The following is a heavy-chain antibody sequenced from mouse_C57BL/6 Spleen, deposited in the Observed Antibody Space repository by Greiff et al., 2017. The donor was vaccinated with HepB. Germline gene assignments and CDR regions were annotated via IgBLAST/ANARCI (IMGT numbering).Heavy chain of an antibody. CDR3: ASGLGFTTVVAYYFDY. V-gene: IGHV14-2*01. J-gene: IGHJ2*01. CDR2: IDPEDGET. CDR1: GFNIKDYY. D-gene: IGHD1-1*01. Sequence: VQLQQSGAELVKPGASVKLSCTASGFNIKDYYMHWVKQRTEQGLEWIGRIDPEDGETKYAPKFQGKATITADTSSNTAYLQLSSLTSEDTAVYYCASGLGFTTVVAYYFDYWGQGTTLTVSS.